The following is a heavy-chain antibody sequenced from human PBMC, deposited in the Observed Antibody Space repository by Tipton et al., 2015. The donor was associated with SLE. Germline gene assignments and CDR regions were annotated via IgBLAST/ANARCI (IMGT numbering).Heavy chain of an antibody. CDR2: ISGSGATI. D-gene: IGHD1-26*01. V-gene: IGHV3-48*01. CDR3: SGGCESGTCWFNY. Sequence: SLRLSCATYGFTFSNCNMNWVRLAPGKGLEGVSYISGSGATIFYADSLRGRFTTSRDNATGSLYLQINSLRAEDTAVYYCSGGCESGTCWFNYWGHGTLVTVSS. J-gene: IGHJ5*01. CDR1: GFTFSNCN.